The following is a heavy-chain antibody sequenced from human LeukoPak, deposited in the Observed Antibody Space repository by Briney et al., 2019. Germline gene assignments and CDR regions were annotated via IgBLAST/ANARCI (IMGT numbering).Heavy chain of an antibody. CDR3: TTVGATLIYYYYYYMDV. J-gene: IGHJ6*03. CDR2: ISSSDNTI. Sequence: GGSLRLSCAASGFTFSSYEMNWVRQAPGKGLEWVSYISSSDNTIYYADSVKGRFTISRDNAKNSPYLQMNSLRAGDTALYYCTTVGATLIYYYYYYMDVWGKGTTVTVSS. D-gene: IGHD1-26*01. V-gene: IGHV3-48*03. CDR1: GFTFSSYE.